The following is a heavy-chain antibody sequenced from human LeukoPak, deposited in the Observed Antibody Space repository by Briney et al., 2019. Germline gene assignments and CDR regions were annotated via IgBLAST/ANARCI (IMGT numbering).Heavy chain of an antibody. CDR1: GFSFKDYY. D-gene: IGHD6-13*01. Sequence: GGSLRLSCAASGFSFKDYYFSWIRQAPGKGLEWVSFINVNGGAMYYADFVKGRFTISRDNAKSSLYLEMNSLRVEDTAVYCCARGPRILAAGSYYFDYWGQGSLVTVSS. J-gene: IGHJ4*02. CDR2: INVNGGAM. CDR3: ARGPRILAAGSYYFDY. V-gene: IGHV3-11*01.